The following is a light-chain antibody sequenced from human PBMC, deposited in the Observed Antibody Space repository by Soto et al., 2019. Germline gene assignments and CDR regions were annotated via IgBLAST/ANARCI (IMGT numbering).Light chain of an antibody. V-gene: IGLV2-14*01. CDR3: SSYTTSSTYA. CDR2: DVS. J-gene: IGLJ1*01. CDR1: SSDVGGYNY. Sequence: QSALTQPASVSGSPGQSITISCTGTSSDVGGYNYVSWHQQHPGKVPKLMIYDVSYRPSGVSNRFSGSKSGNTASLTISGLQAEDEADYYCSSYTTSSTYAFGTGTNHRP.